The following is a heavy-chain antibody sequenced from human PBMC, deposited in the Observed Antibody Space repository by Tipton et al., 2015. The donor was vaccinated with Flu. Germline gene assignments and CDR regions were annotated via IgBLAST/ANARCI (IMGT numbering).Heavy chain of an antibody. D-gene: IGHD2-8*01. V-gene: IGHV4-38-2*02. CDR2: IHSNGAT. J-gene: IGHJ4*02. CDR3: ARDGHYSSANGALDY. CDR1: GYSISTDYD. Sequence: TLSLTCDVSGYSISTDYDWGWIRQPPEKGLEWIGRIHSNGATYYNPSLKSRVTMSVDTSRNQFSLQLTSVTAADTAIYYCARDGHYSSANGALDYWGQGTLVTVSS.